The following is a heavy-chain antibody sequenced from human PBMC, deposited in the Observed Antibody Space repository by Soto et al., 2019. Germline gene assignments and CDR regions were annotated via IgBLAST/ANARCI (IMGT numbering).Heavy chain of an antibody. J-gene: IGHJ4*02. V-gene: IGHV3-33*08. D-gene: IGHD4-17*01. CDR1: GFTFSSYG. CDR2: IWYDGSNK. Sequence: QVQLVESGGGVVQPGRSLRLSCAASGFTFSSYGMHWVRQAPGKGLEWVAVIWYDGSNKYYADSVKGRFTISRDNSTNTLYLQMNSMIAEDTAVYYCSRDKWGTVTTFDYWGQGTLVTVSS. CDR3: SRDKWGTVTTFDY.